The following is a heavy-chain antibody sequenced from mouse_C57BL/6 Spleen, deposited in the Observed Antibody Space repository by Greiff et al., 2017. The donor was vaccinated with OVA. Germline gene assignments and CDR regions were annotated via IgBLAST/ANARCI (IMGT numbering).Heavy chain of an antibody. CDR2: IDPSDSYT. Sequence: VQLQQSGAELVMPGASVKLSCKASGYTFTSYWMHWVKQRPGQGLEWIGEIDPSDSYTNYNQKFKGKSTLTVDKSSSTAYMQLSSLTSEDSAVYYGARGDYYGSSYVGAMDYWGQGTSVTVSS. D-gene: IGHD1-1*01. V-gene: IGHV1-69*01. CDR3: ARGDYYGSSYVGAMDY. J-gene: IGHJ4*01. CDR1: GYTFTSYW.